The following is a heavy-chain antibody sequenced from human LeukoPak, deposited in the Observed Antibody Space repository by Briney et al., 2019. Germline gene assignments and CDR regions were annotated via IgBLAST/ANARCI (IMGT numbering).Heavy chain of an antibody. D-gene: IGHD3-9*01. CDR1: GGSINKYY. CDR3: AKGRKDFDTNLGPFDS. Sequence: SETLSLTCAVSGGSINKYYWSWIRQSPGKGLEWLGYVHDSAGTIYNPSLKSRVTISVGTSKTQFSLKVTSVTTADTAVYYCAKGRKDFDTNLGPFDSWGQGILVTVSS. CDR2: VHDSAGT. J-gene: IGHJ4*02. V-gene: IGHV4-59*01.